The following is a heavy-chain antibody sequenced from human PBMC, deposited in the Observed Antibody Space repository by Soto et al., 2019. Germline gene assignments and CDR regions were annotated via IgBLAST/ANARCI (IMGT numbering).Heavy chain of an antibody. D-gene: IGHD3-10*01. V-gene: IGHV4-59*01. CDR3: ARDQGGEFLKGSGMDV. CDR2: IYYSGET. CDR1: GDSISRYY. J-gene: IGHJ6*02. Sequence: QVQLQESGPGLVNPSETLSLTCTVSGDSISRYYWSWIRLSPGKGLEWIGYIYYSGETNYNPSVKSRVTISVDRTKNQFSLKLSSVTAADTAVYYCARDQGGEFLKGSGMDVGGQGTTVTVSS.